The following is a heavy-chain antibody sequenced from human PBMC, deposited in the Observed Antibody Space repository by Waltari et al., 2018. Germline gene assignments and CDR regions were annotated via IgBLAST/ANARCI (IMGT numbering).Heavy chain of an antibody. CDR2: INHSGST. CDR1: GGSFSGYY. J-gene: IGHJ5*02. CDR3: ARDLRFLEWLSYNWFDP. D-gene: IGHD3-3*01. Sequence: QVQLQQWGAGLLKPSETLSLTCAVYGGSFSGYYWSWIRQPPGKGLEWIGEINHSGSTNYSPSLKSRVTIAVDTAKSQFSLKLSSVTAADTAVYYCARDLRFLEWLSYNWFDPWGQGTLVTVSS. V-gene: IGHV4-34*01.